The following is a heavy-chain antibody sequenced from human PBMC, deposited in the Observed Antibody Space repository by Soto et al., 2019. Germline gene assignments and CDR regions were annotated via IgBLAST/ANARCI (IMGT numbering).Heavy chain of an antibody. Sequence: QVQLQESGPGLVKPSETLSLTCTVSGDSINFYHWTWIRQPPGKGLELMGYIYYTGSTNYNPSLKSRVSISVDTSKNQFSLKLSSVTAADTAVYYCARVARTGQYYFDFWGQGALVTVSS. CDR2: IYYTGST. CDR1: GDSINFYH. V-gene: IGHV4-59*01. CDR3: ARVARTGQYYFDF. J-gene: IGHJ4*02. D-gene: IGHD1-1*01.